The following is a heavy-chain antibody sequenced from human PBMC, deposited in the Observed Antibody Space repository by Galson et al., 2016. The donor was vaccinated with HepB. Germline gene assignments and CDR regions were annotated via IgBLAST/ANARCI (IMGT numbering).Heavy chain of an antibody. CDR2: ISYSGGT. D-gene: IGHD3-3*01. J-gene: IGHJ5*01. CDR3: ARLLRHTIFGPPNWFDS. Sequence: LSLTCTVSGGSMSSSSYYWGWIRQPPGKGLEWIGSISYSGGTYYNPSLKNRVTISVDTSKNHVSLRLSSVAAADTAVSFCARLLRHTIFGPPNWFDSWGQGALVTVSS. V-gene: IGHV4-39*02. CDR1: GGSMSSSSYY.